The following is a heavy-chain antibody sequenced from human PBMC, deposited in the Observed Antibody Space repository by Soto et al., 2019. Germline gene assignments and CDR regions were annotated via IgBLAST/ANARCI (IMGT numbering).Heavy chain of an antibody. CDR3: ARDGQSLAPYALDV. CDR1: GFTFSGHA. Sequence: QVQVVESGGGVVQPGRSLRLSCTASGFTFSGHAMHWVRQPPGKGLEWVAQIWYDGSNKYYADSVKGRFTISRDNSKNKLYVQMDSLRVEETAVYYCARDGQSLAPYALDVWGQGTSVTVSS. CDR2: IWYDGSNK. D-gene: IGHD6-19*01. J-gene: IGHJ6*02. V-gene: IGHV3-33*01.